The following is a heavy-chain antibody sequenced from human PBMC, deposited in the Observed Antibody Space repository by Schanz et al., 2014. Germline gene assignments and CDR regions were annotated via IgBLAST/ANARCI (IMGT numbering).Heavy chain of an antibody. CDR2: TSSDGSLK. J-gene: IGHJ3*02. D-gene: IGHD5-12*01. CDR3: ARGGRGGYPGRAFDI. CDR1: GFTFSSYA. Sequence: QVQLVESGGGVVQPGRSLRLSCAASGFTFSSYAVHWVRQAPDKGLVWVAVTSSDGSLKYYADSVKGRFTISRDNSRDTLYLQMNSLRGEDTAVYYCARGGRGGYPGRAFDIGGQGTMVTASS. V-gene: IGHV3-30*04.